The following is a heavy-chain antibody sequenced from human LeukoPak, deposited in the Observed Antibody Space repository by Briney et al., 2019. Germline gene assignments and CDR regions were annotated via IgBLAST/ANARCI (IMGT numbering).Heavy chain of an antibody. D-gene: IGHD3-3*01. CDR1: GYTLTSYD. CDR2: MNPNSGRT. CDR3: ARGCDFWSGYWVDI. Sequence: ASVKVSCKASGYTLTSYDINWVRQATGQGLEWMGWMNPNSGRTGYAQNFQGRITITRNTSISTAYMELSSLRSEDTAVYYCARGCDFWSGYWVDIWGQGTMVTVSS. V-gene: IGHV1-8*01. J-gene: IGHJ3*02.